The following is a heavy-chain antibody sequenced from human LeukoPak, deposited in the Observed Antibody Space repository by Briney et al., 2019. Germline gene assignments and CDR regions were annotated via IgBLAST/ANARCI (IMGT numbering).Heavy chain of an antibody. D-gene: IGHD1-26*01. V-gene: IGHV1-46*01. CDR2: INPSGGIT. CDR3: ARERGSFVFDY. J-gene: IGHJ4*02. Sequence: ASVKVSCMASGYTFTSYYMHWVRQAPGQGLEWMGIINPSGGITSYAQKFQGRVTVTRDTSTRTVYMELSSLRSEDTAVYYCARERGSFVFDYWGQGTLVTVSS. CDR1: GYTFTSYY.